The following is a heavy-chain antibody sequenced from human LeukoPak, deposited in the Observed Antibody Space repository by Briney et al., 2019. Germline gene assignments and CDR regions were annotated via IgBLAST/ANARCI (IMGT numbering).Heavy chain of an antibody. CDR1: GGSFSGYD. D-gene: IGHD3-9*01. J-gene: IGHJ3*02. CDR2: INHSGST. Sequence: KPSETLSLTCAVYGGSFSGYDWSWIRQPPGKGLEWIGEINHSGSTNYNPSLKSRVTISVDTSKNQFSMKLSSVTAADTAVYYCARGPNLTGYAFDIWGQGTMATVSS. V-gene: IGHV4-34*01. CDR3: ARGPNLTGYAFDI.